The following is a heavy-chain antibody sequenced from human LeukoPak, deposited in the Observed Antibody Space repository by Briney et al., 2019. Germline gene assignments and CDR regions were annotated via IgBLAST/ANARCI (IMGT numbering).Heavy chain of an antibody. J-gene: IGHJ5*02. CDR2: TYYRSKWYN. D-gene: IGHD1-14*01. CDR3: ARTTAPSSGWFDP. CDR1: GDSVSANSAA. V-gene: IGHV6-1*01. Sequence: SQTLSLTCAISGDSVSANSAAWNWFRQSPSRGLEWLGRTYYRSKWYNDSALSVKSRITINPDTSKNQFSLQLNSVTPEDTAVYYCARTTAPSSGWFDPWGQGTLVTVSS.